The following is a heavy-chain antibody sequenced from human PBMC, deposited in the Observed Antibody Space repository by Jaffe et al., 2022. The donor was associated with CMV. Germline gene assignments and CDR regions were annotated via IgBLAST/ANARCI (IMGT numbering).Heavy chain of an antibody. V-gene: IGHV3-21*01. CDR2: VSSSSSYI. CDR1: GFTFSSYS. CDR3: ARGVVAAHLRYYFDY. J-gene: IGHJ4*02. D-gene: IGHD2-15*01. Sequence: EVQLVESGGGLVKPGGSLRLSCAASGFTFSSYSMNWVRQAPGKGLEWVSSVSSSSSYIYYADSVRGRFTISRDNAKNSLYLQVNSLRTEDTAVYYCARGVVAAHLRYYFDYWGQGTLVTVSS.